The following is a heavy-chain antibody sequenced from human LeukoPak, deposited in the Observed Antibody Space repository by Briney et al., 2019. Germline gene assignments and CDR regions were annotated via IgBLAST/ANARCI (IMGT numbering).Heavy chain of an antibody. CDR3: ARVTYYDSSGYRWTFGY. CDR2: IYYSGST. CDR1: GGSISSSSYY. D-gene: IGHD3-22*01. J-gene: IGHJ4*02. V-gene: IGHV4-39*01. Sequence: PSETLSLTCTVSGGSISSSSYYWGWIRQPPGKGLEWIGSIYYSGSTYYNPSLKSRVTISVDTSKNQFSLKLSSVTAADTAVYYCARVTYYDSSGYRWTFGYWGQGTLVTVSS.